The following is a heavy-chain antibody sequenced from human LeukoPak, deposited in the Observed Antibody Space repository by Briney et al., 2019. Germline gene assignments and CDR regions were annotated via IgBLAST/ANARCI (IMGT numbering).Heavy chain of an antibody. CDR3: VKGVQYSGSCYTFDH. Sequence: GGSLRLSCAASGFTFTKYWMSWVRQPPGKGLEWVSSFSGGGGDTYYADSVKGRFTISRDNSKNTLYLQMSSLRADDTAVYYCVKGVQYSGSCYTFDHWGQGTLVTVSS. CDR1: GFTFTKYW. V-gene: IGHV3-23*01. J-gene: IGHJ4*02. D-gene: IGHD1-26*01. CDR2: FSGGGGDT.